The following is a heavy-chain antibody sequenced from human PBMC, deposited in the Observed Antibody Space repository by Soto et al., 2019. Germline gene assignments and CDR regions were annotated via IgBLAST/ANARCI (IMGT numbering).Heavy chain of an antibody. J-gene: IGHJ4*02. CDR1: GYTFTSYA. CDR2: INAGNGNT. CDR3: ARVYYDILTGYYRSVDLDY. V-gene: IGHV1-3*01. Sequence: ASVKVSCKASGYTFTSYAMHWVRQAPGQRLEWMGWINAGNGNTKYAQKLQGRVTMTTDTSTSTAYMELRSLRSDDTAVYYCARVYYDILTGYYRSVDLDYWGQGTLVTVSS. D-gene: IGHD3-9*01.